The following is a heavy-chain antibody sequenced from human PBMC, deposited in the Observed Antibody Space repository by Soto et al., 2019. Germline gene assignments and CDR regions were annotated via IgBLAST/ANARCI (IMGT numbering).Heavy chain of an antibody. CDR3: VRGRLRGQDAFDI. CDR2: ISYDGSNK. D-gene: IGHD4-17*01. CDR1: GFTFSSYA. J-gene: IGHJ3*02. Sequence: GGSLRLSCAASGFTFSSYAMHWVRQAPGKGLEWVAVISYDGSNKYYADSVKGRFTISRDNSKNTLYLQMNSLRAEDTAVYYCVRGRLRGQDAFDIWGQGTMVTVSS. V-gene: IGHV3-30-3*01.